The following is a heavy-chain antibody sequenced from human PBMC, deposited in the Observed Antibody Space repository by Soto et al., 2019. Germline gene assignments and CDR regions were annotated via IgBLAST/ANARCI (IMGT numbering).Heavy chain of an antibody. V-gene: IGHV3-11*01. J-gene: IGHJ4*02. CDR2: ISSSGSTI. D-gene: IGHD3-16*02. CDR1: GFTFSDYY. CDR3: ARDKNTYDYIWGSYLSAFDY. Sequence: PGGSLRLSCAASGFTFSDYYMSWIRQAPGKGLEWVSYISSSGSTIYYADSVKGRFTISRDNAKNSLYLQMNSLRAEDTAVYYCARDKNTYDYIWGSYLSAFDYWGQGTLVTVSS.